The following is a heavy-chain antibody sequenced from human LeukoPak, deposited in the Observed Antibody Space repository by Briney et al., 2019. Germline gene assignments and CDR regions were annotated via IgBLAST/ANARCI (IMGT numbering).Heavy chain of an antibody. CDR2: ISYDGSNK. V-gene: IGHV3-30*04. CDR3: TRGVIPWSVTTCWFDP. CDR1: GFTFSSYA. J-gene: IGHJ5*02. Sequence: GGSLRLSCAASGFTFSSYAMHWVRQAPGKGLEWVAVISYDGSNKYYADSAKGRFTISRDNSKNTLYLQMNSLRAEDTAVYYCTRGVIPWSVTTCWFDPWGQGTLVTVSS. D-gene: IGHD4-11*01.